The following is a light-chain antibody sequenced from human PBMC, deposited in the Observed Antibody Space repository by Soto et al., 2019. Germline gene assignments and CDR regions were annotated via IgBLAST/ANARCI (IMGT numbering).Light chain of an antibody. CDR2: EVT. Sequence: QSALTQPPSVSVSPGQSVTISCTGTSSDVGSYNRVSWYQQPPGTAPKLMIYEVTNRPSGVPNRFSASKSGNTASLTISGLQAEDEADYYCTSYTSSRTWVFGGGTKLTVL. CDR1: SSDVGSYNR. V-gene: IGLV2-18*02. CDR3: TSYTSSRTWV. J-gene: IGLJ3*02.